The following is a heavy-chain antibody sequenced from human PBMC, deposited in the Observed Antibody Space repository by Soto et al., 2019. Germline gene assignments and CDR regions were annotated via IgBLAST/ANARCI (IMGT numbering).Heavy chain of an antibody. J-gene: IGHJ6*02. CDR1: GYTFTGYY. CDR3: ARSPKLTSRTYYYGMDV. CDR2: INPSGGST. Sequence: GASVKVSCKASGYTFTGYYMHWVRQAPGQGLEWMGIINPSGGSTSYAQKFQGRVTMTRDTSTSTVYMELSSLRSEDTAVYYCARSPKLTSRTYYYGMDVWGQGTTVTVSS. V-gene: IGHV1-46*01.